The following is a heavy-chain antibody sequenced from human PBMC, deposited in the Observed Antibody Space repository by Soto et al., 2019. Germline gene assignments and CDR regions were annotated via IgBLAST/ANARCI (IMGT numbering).Heavy chain of an antibody. CDR2: ISSDGSSK. Sequence: QVQLVESGGGVVQPGRSLRLSCAASGFTFSDYNIHWVRQAPGKRLEWVAVISSDGSSKYYTNSVKDRFTISRDNSKNTLHLQMNSLRPEDTAVYYCARGDSSGWYIIDYWGQGTLVTVSS. CDR3: ARGDSSGWYIIDY. J-gene: IGHJ4*02. CDR1: GFTFSDYN. V-gene: IGHV3-30-3*01. D-gene: IGHD6-19*01.